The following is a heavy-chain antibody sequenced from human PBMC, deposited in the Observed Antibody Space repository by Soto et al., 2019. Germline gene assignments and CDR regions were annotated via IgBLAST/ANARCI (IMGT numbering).Heavy chain of an antibody. D-gene: IGHD1-26*01. V-gene: IGHV3-30-3*01. CDR2: ISYDGSNK. J-gene: IGHJ4*02. CDR3: ASLGPRELLDRLPFDY. CDR1: GFTFSSYA. Sequence: QVQLVESGGGVVQPGRSLRLSCAASGFTFSSYAMHWVRQAPGKGLEWVAVISYDGSNKYYADSVKGRFTISRDNSKNTLYLQMNSLRAEDTAVYYCASLGPRELLDRLPFDYWGQGTLVTVSS.